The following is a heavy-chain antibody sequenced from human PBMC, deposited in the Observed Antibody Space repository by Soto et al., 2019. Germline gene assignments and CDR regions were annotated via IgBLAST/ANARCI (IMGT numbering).Heavy chain of an antibody. CDR3: ARDTYDYVWGSYSDY. CDR1: GFTFSSYA. J-gene: IGHJ4*02. Sequence: SGGGVVQPGRSLRLSCAASGFTFSSYAMHWVRQAPGKGLEWVAVISYDGSNKYYADSVKGRFTISRDNSKNTLYLQMNSLRAEDTAVYYCARDTYDYVWGSYSDYWGQGTLVTVSS. CDR2: ISYDGSNK. D-gene: IGHD3-16*01. V-gene: IGHV3-30-3*01.